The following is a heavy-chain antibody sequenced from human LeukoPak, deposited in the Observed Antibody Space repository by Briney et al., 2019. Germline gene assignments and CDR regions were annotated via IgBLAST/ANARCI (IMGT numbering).Heavy chain of an antibody. Sequence: PGGSLRLSCAASGFTFSSYSMNWVRQAPGKGLEWVSYISSSSSTIYYADSVKGRFTISRDNAKNSLYLQMNSLRAEDTAVYYCARGPTYYDFWSGYTYFDYWGQGTLVTVSS. V-gene: IGHV3-48*01. D-gene: IGHD3-3*01. CDR3: ARGPTYYDFWSGYTYFDY. CDR2: ISSSSSTI. CDR1: GFTFSSYS. J-gene: IGHJ4*02.